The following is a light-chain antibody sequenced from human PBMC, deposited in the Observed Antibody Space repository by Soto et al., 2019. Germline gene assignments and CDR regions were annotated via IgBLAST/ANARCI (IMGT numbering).Light chain of an antibody. V-gene: IGKV3D-20*02. CDR1: RSFASSY. CDR3: QQRSNWAT. Sequence: EIVLTQSPVTLSLSPGERATLSCRASRSFASSYLGWYQQKPGQAPRLLIYAASTRATGIPDRFSGSGSATDFTLTISRLEPEDSAVYYCQQRSNWATFGPGTKVDIK. CDR2: AAS. J-gene: IGKJ3*01.